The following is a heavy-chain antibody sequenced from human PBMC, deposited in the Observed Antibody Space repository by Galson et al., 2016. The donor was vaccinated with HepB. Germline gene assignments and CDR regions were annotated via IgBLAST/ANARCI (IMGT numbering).Heavy chain of an antibody. CDR3: AKDQAQNMAVDLRWFDP. Sequence: SLRLSCAASEFSFSSYAMSWVRQAPGKGLEWVSAISGSGGDSTYYADSVKGRFTISRDNPKNMLYLQMNRLRAEDTAVYYCAKDQAQNMAVDLRWFDPWGQGTLVTVSS. J-gene: IGHJ5*02. CDR1: EFSFSSYA. D-gene: IGHD6-19*01. CDR2: ISGSGGDST. V-gene: IGHV3-23*01.